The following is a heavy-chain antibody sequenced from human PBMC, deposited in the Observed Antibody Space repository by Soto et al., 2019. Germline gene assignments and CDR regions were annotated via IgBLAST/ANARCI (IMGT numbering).Heavy chain of an antibody. Sequence: GGSLRLSCAASGFTFSSYGMHWVRQAPGKGLEWVAVISYDGSNKYYADSVKGRFTISRDNSKNTLYLQMNSLRAEDTAVYYCAKDGGYCSGGSCYGSNAFDIWGQGTMVTVSS. CDR1: GFTFSSYG. CDR2: ISYDGSNK. J-gene: IGHJ3*02. V-gene: IGHV3-30*18. CDR3: AKDGGYCSGGSCYGSNAFDI. D-gene: IGHD2-15*01.